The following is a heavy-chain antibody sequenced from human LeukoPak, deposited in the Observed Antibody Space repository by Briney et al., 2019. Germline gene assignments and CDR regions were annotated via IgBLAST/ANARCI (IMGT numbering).Heavy chain of an antibody. CDR2: ISYDGSNK. D-gene: IGHD2-15*01. CDR3: AKDLFGIVVVVAATSPAFDY. CDR1: GFTFSSYG. J-gene: IGHJ4*02. Sequence: PGRSLRLSCAASGFTFSSYGMHWVRQAPGKGLEWVAVISYDGSNKYYADSVKGRFTISRDNSKNTLYLQMNSLRAEDTAVYYCAKDLFGIVVVVAATSPAFDYWGQGTLVTVSS. V-gene: IGHV3-30*18.